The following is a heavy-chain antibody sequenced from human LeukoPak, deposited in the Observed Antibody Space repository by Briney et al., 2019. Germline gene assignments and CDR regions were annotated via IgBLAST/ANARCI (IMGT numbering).Heavy chain of an antibody. Sequence: PSQTLSLTCTVSGDSISSGGYYWRWIRRPAGKGLEWIGRIYTSGSTNYNPSLKSRVTISVDTSKNQFSLKLSSVTAADTAVYYCARAYYYDSSGPFDYWGQGTLVTVSS. D-gene: IGHD3-22*01. J-gene: IGHJ4*02. CDR1: GDSISSGGYY. V-gene: IGHV4-61*02. CDR2: IYTSGST. CDR3: ARAYYYDSSGPFDY.